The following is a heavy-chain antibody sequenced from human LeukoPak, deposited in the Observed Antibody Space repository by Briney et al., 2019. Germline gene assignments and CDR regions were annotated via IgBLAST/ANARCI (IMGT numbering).Heavy chain of an antibody. J-gene: IGHJ4*02. D-gene: IGHD2-15*01. Sequence: SETLSLTCTVSGGSISSSGYYWGWLRQPPGTGLEWIRSIYHSGSTYYNPSLKSRVTISVDTSKNQFSLKLSSVTAADTAVYYCARDRSYCSGGSCSYYFDYWGQGTLVTVSS. CDR2: IYHSGST. CDR1: GGSISSSGYY. V-gene: IGHV4-39*07. CDR3: ARDRSYCSGGSCSYYFDY.